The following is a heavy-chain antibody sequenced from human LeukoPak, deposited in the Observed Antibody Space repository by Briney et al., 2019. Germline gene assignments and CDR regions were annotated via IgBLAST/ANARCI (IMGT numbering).Heavy chain of an antibody. J-gene: IGHJ4*02. Sequence: SLKVSCKASGGTFSSYAISWVRQAPGQGLGWMGGIIPIFGTANYAQKFQGRVTITADESTSTAYMELSSVRSEDTAVYYCARERVGHFDYWGQGTLVTVSS. V-gene: IGHV1-69*13. CDR3: ARERVGHFDY. CDR1: GGTFSSYA. CDR2: IIPIFGTA.